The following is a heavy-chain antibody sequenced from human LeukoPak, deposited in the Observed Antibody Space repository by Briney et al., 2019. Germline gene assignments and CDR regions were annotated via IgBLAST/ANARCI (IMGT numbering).Heavy chain of an antibody. J-gene: IGHJ1*01. V-gene: IGHV4-39*01. CDR1: GGSISSSSYY. CDR2: IYYSGST. Sequence: SETLSLTCTVSGGSISSSSYYWGWIRQPPGKGLEWIGSIYYSGSTYYNPSLKSRVTISVDTSKNQFSLKLSSVTAADTAVYYCASPNLYCGGDCYSGEYFQHWGQGILVTVSS. D-gene: IGHD2-21*02. CDR3: ASPNLYCGGDCYSGEYFQH.